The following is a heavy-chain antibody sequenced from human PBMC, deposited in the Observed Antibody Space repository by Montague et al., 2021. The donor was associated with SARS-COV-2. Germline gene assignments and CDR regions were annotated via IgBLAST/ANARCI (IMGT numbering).Heavy chain of an antibody. CDR3: ARARTSLIVVVNDFDY. Sequence: TLSLTCTVSGGSISSGSYYRSWIRQHPGKGLEWIGYIYYSGSSYYNPSLKSRVTTSVDTSKNQFSLRLSSVTAADTAVYYCARARTSLIVVVNDFDYWGQGTLVTVSS. D-gene: IGHD2-21*01. V-gene: IGHV4-31*03. CDR1: GGSISSGSYY. CDR2: IYYSGSS. J-gene: IGHJ4*02.